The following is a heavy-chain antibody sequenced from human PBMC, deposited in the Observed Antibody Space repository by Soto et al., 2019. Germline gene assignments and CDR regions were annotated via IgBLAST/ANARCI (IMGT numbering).Heavy chain of an antibody. CDR2: ISAYNGNT. J-gene: IGHJ4*02. CDR1: GYTFTSYG. CDR3: ARVYGSGSYPPPLGY. Sequence: ASVKVSCKASGYTFTSYGISWVRQAPGQGLEWMGWISAYNGNTNYAQKLQGRVTMTTDTSTSTAYMELRSLRSDDTAVYYCARVYGSGSYPPPLGYWGQGTLVTVSS. D-gene: IGHD3-10*01. V-gene: IGHV1-18*01.